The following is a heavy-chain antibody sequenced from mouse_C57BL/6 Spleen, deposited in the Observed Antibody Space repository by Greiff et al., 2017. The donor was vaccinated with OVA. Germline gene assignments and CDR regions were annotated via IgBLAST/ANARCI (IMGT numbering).Heavy chain of an antibody. Sequence: EVKVVESGGGLVKPGGSLKLSCAASGFTFSSYTMSWVRQTPEKRLEWVATISGGGGNTYYPDSVKGRFTISRDNAKNTLYLQMSSLRSEDTALYYCAQTAQATWGFAYWGQGTLVTVSA. D-gene: IGHD3-2*02. J-gene: IGHJ3*01. V-gene: IGHV5-9*01. CDR1: GFTFSSYT. CDR3: AQTAQATWGFAY. CDR2: ISGGGGNT.